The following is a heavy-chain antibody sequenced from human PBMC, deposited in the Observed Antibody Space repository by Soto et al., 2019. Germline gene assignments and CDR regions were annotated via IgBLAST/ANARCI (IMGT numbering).Heavy chain of an antibody. CDR1: GGTFSCYA. D-gene: IGHD2-2*01. V-gene: IGHV1-69*13. J-gene: IGHJ4*02. Sequence: SXKVSCKSSGGTFSCYAISWVRQAPVQSLEWMGWIIPIFGTANYAQKFQGRVTITADESTSTAYMELSSLRSEDTAVYYCATGVGYCSSTSCRDYWGQGTLVTVSS. CDR2: IIPIFGTA. CDR3: ATGVGYCSSTSCRDY.